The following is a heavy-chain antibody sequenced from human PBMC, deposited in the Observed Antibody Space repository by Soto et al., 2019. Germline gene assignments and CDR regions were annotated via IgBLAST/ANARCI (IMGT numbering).Heavy chain of an antibody. J-gene: IGHJ4*02. CDR1: GFTFSSYG. V-gene: IGHV3-48*03. CDR2: ISGSGSTI. CDR3: AKRRGAGGHFDY. Sequence: PGGSLRLSCAASGFTFSSYGMNWVRQAPGKGLEWVSYISGSGSTIYYADSVKGRFTISRDNAKNSLYLQMNSLTAEDTAVYFCAKRRGAGGHFDYWGQGALVTVSS. D-gene: IGHD2-15*01.